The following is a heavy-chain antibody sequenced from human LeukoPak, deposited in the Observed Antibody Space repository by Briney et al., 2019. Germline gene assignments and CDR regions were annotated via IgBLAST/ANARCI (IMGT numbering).Heavy chain of an antibody. CDR1: GGTLSSYA. V-gene: IGHV1-69*13. D-gene: IGHD3-22*01. J-gene: IGHJ3*02. Sequence: SVKVSCKASGGTLSSYAISWVRQAPGRGLEWMGGIIPIFGTANYAQKFQGRVTITADESTSTAYMELSSLRSEDTAVYYCARDSDYYDSSGYYSRAFDIWGQGTMVTVSS. CDR2: IIPIFGTA. CDR3: ARDSDYYDSSGYYSRAFDI.